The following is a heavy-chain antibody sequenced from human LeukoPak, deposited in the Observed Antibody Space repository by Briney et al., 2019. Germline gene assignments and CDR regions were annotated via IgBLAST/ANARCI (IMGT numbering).Heavy chain of an antibody. Sequence: GVSLRRSCAASGSTFSNYAMSWVRQAPGKGLEWVSAISANGGGIYYADSVKGRFTSSRDNSKNTLYLQMNSLRAEDTAVYYCAKRSSPFDYWGQGTLVTVSS. D-gene: IGHD6-13*01. J-gene: IGHJ4*02. CDR3: AKRSSPFDY. CDR2: ISANGGGI. V-gene: IGHV3-23*01. CDR1: GSTFSNYA.